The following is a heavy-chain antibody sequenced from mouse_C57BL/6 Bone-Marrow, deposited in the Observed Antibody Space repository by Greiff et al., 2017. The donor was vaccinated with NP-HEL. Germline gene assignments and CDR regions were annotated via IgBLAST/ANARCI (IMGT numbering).Heavy chain of an antibody. J-gene: IGHJ1*03. Sequence: VQLQQSGPELVMPGASVKISCKASGYTFTDYNMNWVKQSNGKSLEWIGVINPNYGTTSYNQKFKGKATLTVDQSSSTAYMQLNSLTSEDSAVYYYASEVKVGYDDLWYFDVWGTGTTVTVSS. CDR1: GYTFTDYN. CDR3: ASEVKVGYDDLWYFDV. D-gene: IGHD2-2*01. V-gene: IGHV1-39*01. CDR2: INPNYGTT.